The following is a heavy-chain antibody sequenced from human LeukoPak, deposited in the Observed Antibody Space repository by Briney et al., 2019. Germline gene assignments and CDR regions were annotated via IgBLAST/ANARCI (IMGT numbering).Heavy chain of an antibody. CDR1: GFTFDDYG. CDR3: ARDAADFYCSGGSCYFDY. D-gene: IGHD2-15*01. V-gene: IGHV3-20*04. Sequence: GGSLRLSCAASGFTFDDYGMSWVRQAPGKGLEWASGINWNGGSTGYADSVKGRFTISRDNAKNSLYLQMNSLRAEDTALYYCARDAADFYCSGGSCYFDYWGQGTLVTVSS. J-gene: IGHJ4*02. CDR2: INWNGGST.